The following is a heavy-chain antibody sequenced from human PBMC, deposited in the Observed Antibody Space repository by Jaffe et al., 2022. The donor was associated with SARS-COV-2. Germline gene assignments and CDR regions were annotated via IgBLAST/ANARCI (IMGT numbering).Heavy chain of an antibody. Sequence: QVQLVQSGAEVREPGSSVKVSCKASGGTFSSYALTWVRQAPGQGLSWMGGIIPLFGPANYAQKFQGRVTITADESTNTVYMELSSLRSEDTAIYYCARAYSYGYNYLDSWGQGTLVTVSS. J-gene: IGHJ4*02. D-gene: IGHD5-18*01. CDR2: IIPLFGPA. CDR3: ARAYSYGYNYLDS. V-gene: IGHV1-69*01. CDR1: GGTFSSYA.